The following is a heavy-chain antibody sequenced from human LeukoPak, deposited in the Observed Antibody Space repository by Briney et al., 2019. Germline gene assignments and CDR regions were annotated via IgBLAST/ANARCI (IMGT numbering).Heavy chain of an antibody. V-gene: IGHV3-7*01. CDR2: IKQDGSEK. Sequence: GGSLRLSCAASGFTFTSYWMSWVRQAPGKGLQWVANIKQDGSEKYYVDSVKGRFTISRDNAKNSLYLQMNSLRVEDTDVYFCERERAGGGGHQLTLDYWGRGTLVTVSS. CDR1: GFTFTSYW. J-gene: IGHJ4*02. CDR3: ERERAGGGGHQLTLDY. D-gene: IGHD2-2*01.